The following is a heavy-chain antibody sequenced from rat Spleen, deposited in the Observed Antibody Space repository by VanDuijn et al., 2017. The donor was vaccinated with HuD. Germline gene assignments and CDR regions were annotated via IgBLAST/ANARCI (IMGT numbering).Heavy chain of an antibody. CDR1: GFSLTSYN. CDR2: MWSSGSA. CDR3: ARGAYGGYSEWFDY. Sequence: QVQLMESGPGLVQPSETLSLTCTVSGFSLTSYNVHWVRQPPGKGLEWMGVMWSSGSADYNSVLKSRLSISRDTSKNQVFLKMNSLQSEDTTTYYCARGAYGGYSEWFDYWGQGVMVTVSS. J-gene: IGHJ2*01. D-gene: IGHD1-11*01. V-gene: IGHV2-45*01.